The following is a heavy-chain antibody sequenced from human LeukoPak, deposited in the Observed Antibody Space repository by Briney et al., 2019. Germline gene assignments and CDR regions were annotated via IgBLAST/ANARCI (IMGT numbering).Heavy chain of an antibody. V-gene: IGHV4-34*01. CDR3: ARLSEYYDFWSGSGRGDAFDI. CDR1: GGSFSGYY. D-gene: IGHD3-3*01. CDR2: INHSGST. J-gene: IGHJ3*02. Sequence: SETLSLTCAVYGGSFSGYYWSWIRQPPGKGLDWIGEINHSGSTDYNPSLKSRVTISVDTSKNQFSLKLSSVTAADTAVYYCARLSEYYDFWSGSGRGDAFDIWGQGTMATVSS.